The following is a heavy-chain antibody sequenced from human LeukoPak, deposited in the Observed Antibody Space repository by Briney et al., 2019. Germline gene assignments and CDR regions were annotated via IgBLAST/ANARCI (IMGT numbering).Heavy chain of an antibody. D-gene: IGHD3-3*01. CDR2: ISSNGGST. Sequence: PGGSLRLSCAASGFTFSSYAMHWVRQAPGKGLEYVSAISSNGGSTYYANSVKGRFTISRDNSKNTLYLQMGSLRAEDMAVYYCARGRKSKIFGVVISSTQVKDNWFDPWGQGTLVTVSS. CDR3: ARGRKSKIFGVVISSTQVKDNWFDP. J-gene: IGHJ5*02. V-gene: IGHV3-64*01. CDR1: GFTFSSYA.